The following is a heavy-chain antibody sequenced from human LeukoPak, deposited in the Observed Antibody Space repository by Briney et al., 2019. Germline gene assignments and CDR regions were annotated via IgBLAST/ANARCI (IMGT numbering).Heavy chain of an antibody. J-gene: IGHJ5*02. CDR2: IYPGDSDT. V-gene: IGHV5-51*01. CDR1: GYSFTSYW. Sequence: GESLKISCKGSGYSFTSYWIGWVRQMPGKGLEWMGIIYPGDSDTGYSPSFQGQVTISADKSISTAYLQWSSLKASDTAMYYCARKIEYSSSSTWFDPWGQGTLVTVSS. D-gene: IGHD6-6*01. CDR3: ARKIEYSSSSTWFDP.